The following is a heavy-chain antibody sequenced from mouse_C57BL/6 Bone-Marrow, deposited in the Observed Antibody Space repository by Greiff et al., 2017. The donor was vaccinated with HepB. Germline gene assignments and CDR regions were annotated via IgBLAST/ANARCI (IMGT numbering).Heavy chain of an antibody. CDR2: IHPNSGST. V-gene: IGHV1-64*01. J-gene: IGHJ1*03. CDR3: ARSRDYGSSLSYWYFDV. CDR1: GYTFTSYW. Sequence: VQLQQPGAELVKPGASVKLSCKASGYTFTSYWMHWVKQRPGQGLEWIGMIHPNSGSTNYNEKFKSKATLTVDKSSSTAYMQLSSLTSEDSAVYYCARSRDYGSSLSYWYFDVWGTGTTVTVSS. D-gene: IGHD1-1*01.